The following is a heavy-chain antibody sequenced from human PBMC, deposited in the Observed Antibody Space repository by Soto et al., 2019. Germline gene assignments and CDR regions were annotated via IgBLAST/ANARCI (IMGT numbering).Heavy chain of an antibody. J-gene: IGHJ5*02. CDR1: GGSISSSY. V-gene: IGHV4-59*01. CDR2: IYDDGSA. Sequence: QMHLQESGPGLVKPSETLSLTCTVSGGSISSSYWSWIRQLPGKGLEWLAYIYDDGSANYNPSLKSRATISLDMSKNQFSLKLTSVTAADTAVYYCARDKYCSGGSCRKNWFDPWGQGTLVTVSS. CDR3: ARDKYCSGGSCRKNWFDP. D-gene: IGHD2-15*01.